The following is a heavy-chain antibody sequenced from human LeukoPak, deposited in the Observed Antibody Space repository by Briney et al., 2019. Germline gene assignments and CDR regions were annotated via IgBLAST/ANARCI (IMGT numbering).Heavy chain of an antibody. Sequence: GESLKISCKGSGYSFTSYWIGWVRQMPGKGLEWMGIIYPGDSDTRYSPSFQGQVTISADKSISTAYLQWSSLKASDTAMYYCARRSYDFWSGYIPSYYMDVWCKGTTVTVSS. J-gene: IGHJ6*03. D-gene: IGHD3-3*01. V-gene: IGHV5-51*01. CDR2: IYPGDSDT. CDR1: GYSFTSYW. CDR3: ARRSYDFWSGYIPSYYMDV.